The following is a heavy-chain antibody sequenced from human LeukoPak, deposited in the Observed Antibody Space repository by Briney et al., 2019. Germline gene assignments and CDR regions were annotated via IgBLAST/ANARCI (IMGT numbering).Heavy chain of an antibody. D-gene: IGHD3-22*01. V-gene: IGHV3-30-3*01. CDR1: GFTFSSYA. CDR3: ARGSGIVVVITGDY. CDR2: ISYDGSNK. J-gene: IGHJ4*02. Sequence: PGGSLRLSCAASGFTFSSYAMHWVRQAPGKGLEWVAVISYDGSNKYYADSVKGRFTISRDNSKNTLYLQMNSLRAEDTAVYYCARGSGIVVVITGDYWGQGTLVTVSS.